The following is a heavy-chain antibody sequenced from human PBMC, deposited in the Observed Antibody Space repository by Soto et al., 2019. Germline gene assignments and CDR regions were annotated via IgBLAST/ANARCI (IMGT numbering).Heavy chain of an antibody. J-gene: IGHJ5*02. CDR1: GYTFSNYY. Sequence: ASVKVSCKGAGYTFSNYYMHWVRQAPGQGLEWMGGFDPEDGETIYAQKFQGRVTMTEDTSTDTAYMELSSLRSEDTAVYYCATARITMVRGVIITDWFDPWGQGNLVTVSS. V-gene: IGHV1-24*01. D-gene: IGHD3-10*01. CDR3: ATARITMVRGVIITDWFDP. CDR2: FDPEDGET.